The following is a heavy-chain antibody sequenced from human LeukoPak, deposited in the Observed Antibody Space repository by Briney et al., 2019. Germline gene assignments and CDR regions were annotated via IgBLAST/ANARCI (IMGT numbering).Heavy chain of an antibody. Sequence: SETLSLTCTVSGGSISSYYWSWIRQPAGKGLEWIGRIYTSGSTNYNPSLKSRVTMSVDTSKNQFSLKLSSVTAADTAVYYCARLLGDLTHYYMDVWGKGTTVTVSS. CDR3: ARLLGDLTHYYMDV. V-gene: IGHV4-4*07. J-gene: IGHJ6*03. CDR1: GGSISSYY. D-gene: IGHD2-21*02. CDR2: IYTSGST.